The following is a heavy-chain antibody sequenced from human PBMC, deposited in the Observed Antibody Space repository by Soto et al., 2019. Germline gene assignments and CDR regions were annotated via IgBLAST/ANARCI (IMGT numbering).Heavy chain of an antibody. CDR3: ARRYGYSFAY. CDR2: IYYSGST. J-gene: IGHJ4*02. Sequence: SETLSLTCTVSGGYISSYYWSWIRQPPGKGLEWIGYIYYSGSTNYNPSLKSRVTISVDTSKNQFSLKLSSVTAADTAVYYCARRYGYSFAYWGQGALVTVSS. D-gene: IGHD4-4*01. V-gene: IGHV4-59*01. CDR1: GGYISSYY.